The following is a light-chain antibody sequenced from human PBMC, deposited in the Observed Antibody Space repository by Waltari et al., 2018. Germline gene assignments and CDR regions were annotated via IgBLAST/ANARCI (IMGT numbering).Light chain of an antibody. CDR2: DTS. CDR3: QQRADWPLT. J-gene: IGKJ4*01. Sequence: EIVLTQSPGTLSLSPGERATLSCRASQSVTRYLAWYQQKPGLAPRLLIYDTSNRATGIPARFIGSGSGTDFSLTITSLECEDFAVYYCQQRADWPLTFGGGTKVEIK. CDR1: QSVTRY. V-gene: IGKV3-11*01.